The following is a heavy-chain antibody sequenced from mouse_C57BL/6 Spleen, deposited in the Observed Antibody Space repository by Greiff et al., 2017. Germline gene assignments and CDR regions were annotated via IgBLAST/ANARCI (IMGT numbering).Heavy chain of an antibody. CDR1: GYTFTDYN. CDR3: ARSGYYGTSWDFDV. Sequence: EVQLQQSGPELVKPGASVKMSCKASGYTFTDYNMHWVKQSHGKSLEWIGYINPNNGGTSYNQKFKGKATLTVNKSSSTAYMELRSLTSEDSAVYYCARSGYYGTSWDFDVWGTGTTVTVSS. D-gene: IGHD1-1*01. J-gene: IGHJ1*03. CDR2: INPNNGGT. V-gene: IGHV1-22*01.